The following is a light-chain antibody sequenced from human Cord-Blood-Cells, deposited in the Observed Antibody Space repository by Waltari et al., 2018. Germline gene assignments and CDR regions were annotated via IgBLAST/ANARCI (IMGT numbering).Light chain of an antibody. CDR2: DAS. Sequence: DIQMTQSPSTLSASVGDRVTITCRASQSISSWFAWYQQKPGKAPKLLIYDASSLESGVPSRVSRSGSGTEFTLTISSLQPDDFATYYCQQYNSYSWTFGQGTKVEIK. CDR3: QQYNSYSWT. CDR1: QSISSW. V-gene: IGKV1-5*01. J-gene: IGKJ1*01.